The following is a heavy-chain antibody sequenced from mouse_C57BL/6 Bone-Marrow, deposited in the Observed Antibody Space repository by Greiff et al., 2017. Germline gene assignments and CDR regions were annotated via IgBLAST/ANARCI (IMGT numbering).Heavy chain of an antibody. CDR3: TRMAGGPLDY. J-gene: IGHJ2*01. V-gene: IGHV1-5*01. Sequence: EVMLVESGTVLARPGASVKMSCKTSGYTFTSYWMHWVKQRPGQGLEWIGAIYPGNSDTSYNQKFKGKAKLTAVTSASTAYMELSSLTNEDSAVSYCTRMAGGPLDYWGQGTTLTVSS. CDR2: IYPGNSDT. CDR1: GYTFTSYW. D-gene: IGHD3-2*02.